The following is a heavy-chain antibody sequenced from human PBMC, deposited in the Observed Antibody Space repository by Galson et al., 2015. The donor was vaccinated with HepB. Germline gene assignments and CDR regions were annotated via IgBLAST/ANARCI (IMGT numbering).Heavy chain of an antibody. V-gene: IGHV3-23*01. J-gene: IGHJ6*02. CDR3: AKGAYMSSYSLYGMDA. CDR2: ITNSGGRR. D-gene: IGHD6-6*01. CDR1: GFRFNIYD. Sequence: SLRLSCAASGFRFNIYDMSWVRQAPGKGLEWVSGITNSGGRRYYAEPGKGRFTISRDDSKDTVFLQMSSLRAEDTATYYCAKGAYMSSYSLYGMDAWGQGTTVIVSS.